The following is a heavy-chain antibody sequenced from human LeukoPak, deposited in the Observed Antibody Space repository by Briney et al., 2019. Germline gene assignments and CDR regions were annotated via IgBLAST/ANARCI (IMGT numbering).Heavy chain of an antibody. Sequence: GGSLRLSCAASGFTFSNAWMRWVRQAPGKGLEGVGRIKSKTDGGTTDYAAPVKGSFTISRDDSTNTLYLQMNSLKTPDTAVYYCIPSRQCTSTSCHRDYWGQGAPVTVSP. J-gene: IGHJ4*02. CDR2: IKSKTDGGTT. CDR1: GFTFSNAW. CDR3: IPSRQCTSTSCHRDY. D-gene: IGHD2-2*02. V-gene: IGHV3-15*01.